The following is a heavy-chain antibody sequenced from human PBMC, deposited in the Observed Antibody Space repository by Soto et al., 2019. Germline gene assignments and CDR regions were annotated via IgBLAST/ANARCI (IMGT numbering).Heavy chain of an antibody. V-gene: IGHV3-23*01. D-gene: IGHD7-27*01. J-gene: IGHJ4*02. CDR3: AKAPNWGTQQVPYGY. CDR1: GFTFSSYA. CDR2: ISGSGGST. Sequence: EVQLLESGGGLVQPGGSLRLSCAASGFTFSSYAMSWVRQAPGKGLEWVSAISGSGGSTYYADSVKGRFTISRDNSKNTHYRQMSSLRAEDTAVYYSAKAPNWGTQQVPYGYWGQGPMVTVSS.